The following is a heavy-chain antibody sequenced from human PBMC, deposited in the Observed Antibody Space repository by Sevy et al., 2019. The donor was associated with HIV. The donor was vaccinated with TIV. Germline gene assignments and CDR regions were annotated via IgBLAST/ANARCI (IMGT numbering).Heavy chain of an antibody. CDR1: GFTFDDYA. J-gene: IGHJ4*02. Sequence: GGSLRLSCTPSGFTFDDYAMSWFRQAPGKGLEWVAFITRNSYEAYGGTTDYAASVKGRLIISRDDSKSIAYLQMNSLKTEDTAVYYCTRGLATADTPEYYFDYWGQGILVTVSS. V-gene: IGHV3-49*03. CDR3: TRGLATADTPEYYFDY. CDR2: ITRNSYEAYGGTT. D-gene: IGHD5-12*01.